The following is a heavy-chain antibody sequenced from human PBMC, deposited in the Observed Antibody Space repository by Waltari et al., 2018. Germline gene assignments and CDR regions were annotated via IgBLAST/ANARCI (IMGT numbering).Heavy chain of an antibody. CDR2: INSVWSDT. CDR3: VRNMDDSPGGP. D-gene: IGHD3-3*01. V-gene: IGHV3-74*01. CDR1: GFTFNTFW. Sequence: DVQLVESGGGLVQPGESLRLSCAASGFTFNTFWMHWVREVPGKGLVWVSRINSVWSDTAYADSVKGPFIISRDNAKNTVSLQMNRLRAEDTGIYYCVRNMDDSPGGPWGQGTLVTVSS. J-gene: IGHJ5*02.